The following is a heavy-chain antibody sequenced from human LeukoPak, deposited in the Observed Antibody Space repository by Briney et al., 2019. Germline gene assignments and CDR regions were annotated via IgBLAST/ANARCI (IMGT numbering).Heavy chain of an antibody. J-gene: IGHJ4*02. Sequence: KPGGSLRLPCAASGLTFSDEYMSWIRQAPGKGLEWVSYISNTGSFISYADSVKGRFTISRDNAKNSLYLQMNSLRAEDAAAYYCVRARGAGPGAHLDYWGQGTLVTVSS. CDR2: ISNTGSFI. D-gene: IGHD3-10*01. CDR3: VRARGAGPGAHLDY. V-gene: IGHV3-11*01. CDR1: GLTFSDEY.